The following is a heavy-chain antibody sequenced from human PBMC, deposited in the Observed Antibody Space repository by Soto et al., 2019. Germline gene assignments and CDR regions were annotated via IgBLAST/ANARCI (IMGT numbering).Heavy chain of an antibody. V-gene: IGHV4-61*01. CDR2: IYYSGST. CDR1: GGSVSSGSYY. CDR3: ARSPAAIWYFDL. D-gene: IGHD2-2*02. Sequence: PSETLSLTCTVSGGSVSSGSYYWSWIRQPPGKGLEWIGYIYYSGSTNYNPSLKSRVTISVDTSKNQFSLKLSSVTAADTAVYYCARSPAAIWYFDLWGRGTLVTVSS. J-gene: IGHJ2*01.